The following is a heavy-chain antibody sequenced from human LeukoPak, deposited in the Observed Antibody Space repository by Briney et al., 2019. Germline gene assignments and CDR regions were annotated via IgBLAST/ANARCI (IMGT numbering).Heavy chain of an antibody. CDR2: IYYSGST. V-gene: IGHV4-30-4*08. D-gene: IGHD6-19*01. CDR1: GGSISSGDYH. CDR3: ARQNIAVAAWYYFDY. J-gene: IGHJ4*02. Sequence: SETLSLTCTVSGGSISSGDYHWSWIRQHPGKGLEWIGYIYYSGSTYYNPSLKSRVTISVDTSKNQSSLKLSSVTAADTAVYYCARQNIAVAAWYYFDYWGQGTLVTVSS.